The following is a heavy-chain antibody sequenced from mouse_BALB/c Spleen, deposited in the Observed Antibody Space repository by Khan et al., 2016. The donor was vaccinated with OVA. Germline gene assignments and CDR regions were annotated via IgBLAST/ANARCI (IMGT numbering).Heavy chain of an antibody. CDR1: GFTFSNYW. CDR2: IRLKSDDYVT. Sequence: EVELVESGGGLVQPGGSMKLSCAASGFTFSNYWMNWVRQSPEKGLEWVAEIRLKSDDYVTHYAEYAKGRFTISRDDSKSSFYLECNNLRAADTGIYYCGRLLWGQGTTLTVSS. CDR3: GRLL. V-gene: IGHV6-6*02. J-gene: IGHJ2*01.